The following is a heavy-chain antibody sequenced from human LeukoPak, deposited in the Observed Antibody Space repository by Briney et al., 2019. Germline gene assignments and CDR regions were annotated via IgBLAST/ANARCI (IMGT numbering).Heavy chain of an antibody. Sequence: GGSLRLSCAASGFTFSSYTVSWVRQAPGKGLEWVSAISGSGGSTYYADSVKGRFTISRDNSKNTLYLQMNSLRAEDTAVYYCAATRGTHEWFKPLYFDYWGQGTLVTVSS. D-gene: IGHD3-3*01. CDR3: AATRGTHEWFKPLYFDY. CDR2: ISGSGGST. V-gene: IGHV3-23*01. CDR1: GFTFSSYT. J-gene: IGHJ4*02.